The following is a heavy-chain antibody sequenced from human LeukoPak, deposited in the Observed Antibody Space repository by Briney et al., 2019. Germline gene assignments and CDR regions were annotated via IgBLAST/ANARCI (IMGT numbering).Heavy chain of an antibody. D-gene: IGHD6-13*01. J-gene: IGHJ4*02. CDR2: IIPIFGTA. V-gene: IGHV1-69*13. Sequence: SVKVSCKASGYTFTSYAISWVRQAPGQGLEWMGGIIPIFGTANYAQKFQGRVTITADESTSTAYMELSSLRSEDMAVYYCARENSSSWLLDYWGQGTLVTVSS. CDR3: ARENSSSWLLDY. CDR1: GYTFTSYA.